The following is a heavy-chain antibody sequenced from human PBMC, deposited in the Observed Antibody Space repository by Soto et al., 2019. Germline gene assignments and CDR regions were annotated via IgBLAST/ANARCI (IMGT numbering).Heavy chain of an antibody. CDR1: GGSFSGYY. J-gene: IGHJ6*02. V-gene: IGHV4-34*01. D-gene: IGHD2-15*01. CDR3: ARGRPSGIMDV. CDR2: INHSGST. Sequence: QVQLQQWGAGLLKPSETLSLTCAVYGGSFSGYYWSWIRQPPGKVLEWIGEINHSGSTNYNPSLKSRVTISVDTSKNQCSLKLSSVTAADTAVYYCARGRPSGIMDVWGQGTTVTVSS.